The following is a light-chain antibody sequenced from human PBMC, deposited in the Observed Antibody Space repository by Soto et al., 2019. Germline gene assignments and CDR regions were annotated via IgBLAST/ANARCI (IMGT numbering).Light chain of an antibody. Sequence: DIQMTQSPSTLSASVGDTVTITCRASQSISSWLAWYQQKPGKAPKLLIYDASSLESGVPLRFIGSGSGTEFTLTISSLQPDDFATYYCQQYNSYSWTFGQGTKVEIK. V-gene: IGKV1-5*01. J-gene: IGKJ1*01. CDR3: QQYNSYSWT. CDR2: DAS. CDR1: QSISSW.